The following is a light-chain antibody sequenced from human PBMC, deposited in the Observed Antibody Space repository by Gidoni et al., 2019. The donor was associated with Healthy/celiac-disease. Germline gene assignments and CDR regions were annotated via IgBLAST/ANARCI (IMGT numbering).Light chain of an antibody. CDR1: QSISSW. CDR2: KAS. CDR3: QQYNSRGYT. V-gene: IGKV1-5*03. Sequence: DIQMPQSPSTLSASVGDRVTITCRASQSISSWLAWYQQKPGKAPKLLIYKASSLESGVPSRFSGSGSGTEFTLTISSLQPDDFATYYCQQYNSRGYTFGQGTKLE. J-gene: IGKJ2*01.